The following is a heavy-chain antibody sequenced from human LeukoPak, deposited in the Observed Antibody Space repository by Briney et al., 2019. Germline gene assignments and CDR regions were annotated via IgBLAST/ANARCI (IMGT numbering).Heavy chain of an antibody. Sequence: GGSLRLSCAASGFTFSSYEMNWVRQAPGKGLEWVSYISSSGSTIYYAASVKGRFTISRDNAKNSLYLQMNSLRAEDTAVYYCSRVQKDYYDSSGYLSYWGQGTLVTVSS. CDR3: SRVQKDYYDSSGYLSY. J-gene: IGHJ4*02. V-gene: IGHV3-48*03. CDR1: GFTFSSYE. CDR2: ISSSGSTI. D-gene: IGHD3-22*01.